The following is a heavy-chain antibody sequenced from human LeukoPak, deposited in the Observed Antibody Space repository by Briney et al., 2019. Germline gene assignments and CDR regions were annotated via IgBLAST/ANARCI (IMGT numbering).Heavy chain of an antibody. Sequence: GGSLRLSCAASGFTFSSYWMSWVRQAPGKGLEWVANIKQDGSEKYYVYSVKGRFTISRDNAKNSLYLQMNSLRAEDTAVYYCARDLEAYYDSSGYALDYWGQGTLVTVSS. CDR3: ARDLEAYYDSSGYALDY. D-gene: IGHD3-22*01. CDR1: GFTFSSYW. CDR2: IKQDGSEK. V-gene: IGHV3-7*01. J-gene: IGHJ4*02.